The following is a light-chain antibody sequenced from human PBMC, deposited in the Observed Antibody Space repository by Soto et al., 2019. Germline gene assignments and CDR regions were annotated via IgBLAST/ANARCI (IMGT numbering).Light chain of an antibody. Sequence: DIQMTQSPSSLSASVGDRVTITCRASQNINFYLNWFQQKPGKAPKVLIYAASSLQVGVPSRFSGSGSGTDFTLTISSLQPEDFATYFCQKSYNTPTFCGGTKVDIK. CDR1: QNINFY. V-gene: IGKV1-39*01. CDR2: AAS. CDR3: QKSYNTPT. J-gene: IGKJ4*01.